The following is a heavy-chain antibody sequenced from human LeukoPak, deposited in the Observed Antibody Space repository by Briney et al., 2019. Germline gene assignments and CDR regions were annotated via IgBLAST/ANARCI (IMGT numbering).Heavy chain of an antibody. D-gene: IGHD2-21*02. J-gene: IGHJ4*02. CDR1: GFTFSRYW. Sequence: GGSLRLSCAASGFTFSRYWMSWVRQAPGKGLEWVTFVRSDGSDKYYADSVKGRFTFSRDNSKNTVYLQMNSLRPEDTAVYYCVRDRDWAFDYWGQGSLVTVSS. CDR2: VRSDGSDK. CDR3: VRDRDWAFDY. V-gene: IGHV3-30*02.